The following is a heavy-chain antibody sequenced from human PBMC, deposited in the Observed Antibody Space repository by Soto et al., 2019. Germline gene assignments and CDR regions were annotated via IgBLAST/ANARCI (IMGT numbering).Heavy chain of an antibody. CDR1: GFTFSTYA. Sequence: VQLLESGGGLVQPGGSLRLSCVVSGFTFSTYAMSWVRQAPGKGLEWVLGISGTSGSTNYADSVKGRFTISRDNSKNTLYLQMNSLRAEDTAVYYCAKEARRGYSYGGALDHWGQGTLVTVSS. CDR2: ISGTSGST. CDR3: AKEARRGYSYGGALDH. V-gene: IGHV3-23*01. D-gene: IGHD5-18*01. J-gene: IGHJ4*02.